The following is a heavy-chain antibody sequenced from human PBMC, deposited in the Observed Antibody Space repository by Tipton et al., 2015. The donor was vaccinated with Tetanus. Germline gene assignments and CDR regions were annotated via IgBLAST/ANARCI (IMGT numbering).Heavy chain of an antibody. V-gene: IGHV3-21*04. Sequence: SLRLSCAASGFTFSDYSMNWVRQAPGKGLEWVSSISGSSNYINYADSVKGRFTISRDNSKNTLYLQMNSLRAEDTAVYYCGGFSFSDDLDIWGRGTMVTVSS. J-gene: IGHJ3*02. CDR1: GFTFSDYS. CDR2: ISGSSNYI. CDR3: GGFSFSDDLDI. D-gene: IGHD2-15*01.